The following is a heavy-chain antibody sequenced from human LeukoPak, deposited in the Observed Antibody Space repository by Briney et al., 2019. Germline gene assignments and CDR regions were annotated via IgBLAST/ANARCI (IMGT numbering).Heavy chain of an antibody. CDR2: IYYSGST. V-gene: IGHV4-59*01. Sequence: SETLYLTCTVSGGSISNYYWSRIRQPPGKGLEWIGYIYYSGSTNYNPSLKSRVTISVDTSKNQFSLKLSSVTAADSAVYYCARAGYSVYDFDYWGQGTLVTVSS. CDR3: ARAGYSVYDFDY. D-gene: IGHD5/OR15-5a*01. CDR1: GGSISNYY. J-gene: IGHJ4*02.